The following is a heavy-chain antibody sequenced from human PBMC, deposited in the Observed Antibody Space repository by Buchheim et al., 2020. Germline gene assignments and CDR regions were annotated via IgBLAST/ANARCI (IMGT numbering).Heavy chain of an antibody. D-gene: IGHD3-10*01. CDR3: ARGVVRGVISY. V-gene: IGHV3-30*04. Sequence: QVQLVESGGGVVQPGRSLRLSCAASGFTFSSYAMHWVRQAPGKGLEWVAVISYDGSNKYYADSVKGRFTIPRDNSKNTLYLQMNSLRAEDTAVYYCARGVVRGVISYWGQGTL. CDR2: ISYDGSNK. CDR1: GFTFSSYA. J-gene: IGHJ4*02.